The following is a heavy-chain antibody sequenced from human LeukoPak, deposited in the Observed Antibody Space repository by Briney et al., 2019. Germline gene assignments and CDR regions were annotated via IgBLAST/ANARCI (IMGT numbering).Heavy chain of an antibody. V-gene: IGHV4-61*02. D-gene: IGHD3-3*01. J-gene: IGHJ6*03. CDR2: IYTSGST. Sequence: PSETLSLTCSVSGVSITSSTYFWSWIRQPAGKGLEWIGRIYTSGSTNYNPSLKSRVTMSVDTSKNQFSLKLSSVTAADTAVYYCARSARFLEWLPPYYHYYMDVWGKGTTVTVSS. CDR1: GVSITSSTYF. CDR3: ARSARFLEWLPPYYHYYMDV.